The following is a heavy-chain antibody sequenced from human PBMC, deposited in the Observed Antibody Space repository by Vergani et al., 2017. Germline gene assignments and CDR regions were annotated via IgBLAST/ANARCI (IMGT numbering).Heavy chain of an antibody. V-gene: IGHV3-30*02. D-gene: IGHD2-2*01. J-gene: IGHJ6*02. Sequence: QVQLVESGGGVVQPGGSLRLSCAASGFTFSSYGMHWVRQAPGKGLEWVGFIRYDGSNKYYADSVKGRFTISRDNPKNTLYLQMNSLRAEDTAVYYCAKVVVVVPAGRQGYYGMDVWGQGTTVTVSS. CDR1: GFTFSSYG. CDR2: IRYDGSNK. CDR3: AKVVVVVPAGRQGYYGMDV.